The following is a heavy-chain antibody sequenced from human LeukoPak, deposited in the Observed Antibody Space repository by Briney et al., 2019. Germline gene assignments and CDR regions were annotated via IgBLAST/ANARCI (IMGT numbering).Heavy chain of an antibody. CDR1: GYTFTDYY. Sequence: ASVKVSCKTSGYTFTDYYMHWVRQAPGHGLEWMAWIHPNSGGTIYAQKFQDRVTVTRDTSISTAYMELSRLRSDDTAVYYCARLRGAYEPFDYWGQGTLVTVSS. CDR2: IHPNSGGT. J-gene: IGHJ4*02. V-gene: IGHV1-2*02. D-gene: IGHD5-12*01. CDR3: ARLRGAYEPFDY.